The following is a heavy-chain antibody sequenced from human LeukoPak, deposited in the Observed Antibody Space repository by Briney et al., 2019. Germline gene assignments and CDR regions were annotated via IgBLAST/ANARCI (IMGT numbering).Heavy chain of an antibody. D-gene: IGHD6-25*01. CDR1: GGSMSGYY. CDR3: AINRVHGGS. Sequence: PSETLSLSCAVSGGSMSGYYWSWIRQPPGKGLEWICCIYDSGKTTYNPSFKSRVTISIDTDKNQFSLRLGSVTAADTALYYCAINRVHGGSWGQGTLVTVSS. J-gene: IGHJ5*02. V-gene: IGHV4-59*01. CDR2: IYDSGKT.